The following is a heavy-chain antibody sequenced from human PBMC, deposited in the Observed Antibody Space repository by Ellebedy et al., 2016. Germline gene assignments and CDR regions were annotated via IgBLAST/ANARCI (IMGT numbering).Heavy chain of an antibody. V-gene: IGHV4-34*01. J-gene: IGHJ3*02. Sequence: SETLSLXXAVYGGSFSDYYWTWIRQPPGKGLEWIGEINHGGSANSHPSLKSRVTISVDTSKNQFSLKLTSVTAADTAVYYCTRDGNADDAFDIWGQGTMVTVSS. D-gene: IGHD1-14*01. CDR2: INHGGSA. CDR3: TRDGNADDAFDI. CDR1: GGSFSDYY.